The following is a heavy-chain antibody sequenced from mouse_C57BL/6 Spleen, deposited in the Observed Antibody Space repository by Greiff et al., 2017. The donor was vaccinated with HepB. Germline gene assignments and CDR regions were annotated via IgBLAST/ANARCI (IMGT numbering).Heavy chain of an antibody. D-gene: IGHD2-4*01. J-gene: IGHJ3*01. CDR1: GYTFTSYG. Sequence: QVQLQQSGAELARPGASVKLSCKASGYTFTSYGISWVKQRTGQGLEWIGEIYPRSGNTYYNEKFKGKATLTADKSSSTAYMELRSLTSEDSAVYFCALYDYDGAYWGQGTLVTVSA. CDR3: ALYDYDGAY. V-gene: IGHV1-81*01. CDR2: IYPRSGNT.